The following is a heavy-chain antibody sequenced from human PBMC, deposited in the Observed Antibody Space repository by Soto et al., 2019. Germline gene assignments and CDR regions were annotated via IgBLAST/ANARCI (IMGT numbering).Heavy chain of an antibody. D-gene: IGHD1-26*01. CDR2: ISSSSSYI. V-gene: IGHV3-21*01. CDR3: ASDLVGATPPALDY. Sequence: GGSLRLSCAASGFTFSSYSMNWVRQAPGKGLEWVSSISSSSSYIYYADSVKGRFTISRDNAKNLLYLQMNSLRAEDTAVYYCASDLVGATPPALDYWGQGTLVTVSS. CDR1: GFTFSSYS. J-gene: IGHJ4*02.